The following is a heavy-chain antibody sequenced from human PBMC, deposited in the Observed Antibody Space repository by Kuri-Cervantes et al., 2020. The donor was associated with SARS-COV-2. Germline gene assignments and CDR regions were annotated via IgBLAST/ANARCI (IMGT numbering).Heavy chain of an antibody. D-gene: IGHD2-2*01. CDR3: ARYCTSISCESAIDF. V-gene: IGHV3-7*03. CDR2: VRQDGRDK. J-gene: IGHJ4*02. CDR1: GFTFSSYS. Sequence: GESLKISCAASGFTFSSYSMNWVRQAPGKGLDWVANVRQDGRDKYYGDSVKGRFTISRDSTKNSLYLQMDSLTAEDTAVYYCARYCTSISCESAIDFWGQGTLVTVSS.